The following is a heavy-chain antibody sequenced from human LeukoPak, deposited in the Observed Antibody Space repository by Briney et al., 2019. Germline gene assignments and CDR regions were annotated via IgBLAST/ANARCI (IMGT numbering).Heavy chain of an antibody. D-gene: IGHD5-18*01. J-gene: IGHJ4*02. V-gene: IGHV4-59*01. CDR3: ARVGIQRSPTGIDY. CDR2: IYYSGST. Sequence: SETLSLTYTVSGGSISSYYWSWIRQPPGKGLEWIGYIYYSGSTNYNPSLKSRVTISVDTSKNQFSLKLSSVTAADTAVYYCARVGIQRSPTGIDYWGQGTLVTVSS. CDR1: GGSISSYY.